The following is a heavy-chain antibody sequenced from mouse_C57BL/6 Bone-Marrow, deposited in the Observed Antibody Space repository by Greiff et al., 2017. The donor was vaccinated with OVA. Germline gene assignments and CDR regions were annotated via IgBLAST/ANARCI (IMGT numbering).Heavy chain of an antibody. J-gene: IGHJ3*01. CDR1: GYPFTSYW. Sequence: VQLQQPGAELVKPGASVKLSCKASGYPFTSYWMHWVKQRPGQGLEWIGMIHPNSGSTNYNEKFKSKATLTVEQSSSTAYMQLSSLTSEGSAVYYGASSLFYGSSPYWGQGTLVTVSA. V-gene: IGHV1-64*01. CDR2: IHPNSGST. D-gene: IGHD1-1*01. CDR3: ASSLFYGSSPY.